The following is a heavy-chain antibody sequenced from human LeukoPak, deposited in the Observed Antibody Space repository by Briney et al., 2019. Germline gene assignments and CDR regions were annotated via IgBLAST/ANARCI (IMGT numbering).Heavy chain of an antibody. CDR2: INSDGSST. V-gene: IGHV3-74*01. CDR3: AKDWI. Sequence: GGSLRLSCAAPGFPFSSHWMHWVRQAPGKGLVWVSRINSDGSSTGYAESVKGRFTISRDNAKNTLYLQMNSLRAEDTAVYYCAKDWIWGQGTMVTVSS. CDR1: GFPFSSHW. J-gene: IGHJ3*02.